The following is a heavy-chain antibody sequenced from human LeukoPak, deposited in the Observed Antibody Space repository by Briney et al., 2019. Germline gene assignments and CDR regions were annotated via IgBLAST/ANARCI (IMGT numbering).Heavy chain of an antibody. Sequence: SETLSLTCTVSGGSISSYYWSWIRQPPGKGLEWIGYIYYGGSTNYNPSLKSRVTISVDTSKNQFSLKLSSVTAADTAVYYCARVYGYNYLLDYWGQGTLVTVSS. CDR3: ARVYGYNYLLDY. J-gene: IGHJ4*02. V-gene: IGHV4-59*01. CDR2: IYYGGST. CDR1: GGSISSYY. D-gene: IGHD5-24*01.